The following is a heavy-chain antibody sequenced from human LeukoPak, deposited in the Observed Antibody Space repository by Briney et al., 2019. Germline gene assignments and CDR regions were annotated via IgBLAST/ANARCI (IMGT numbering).Heavy chain of an antibody. V-gene: IGHV3-30-3*01. J-gene: IGHJ5*02. Sequence: SGGSLRLSCAASGFTFSSYAMHWVRQAPGKGLEWAAVISYDGSNKYYADSVKGRFTISRDNSKNTLYLQMNSLRAEDTAVYYCARRYYDSNPWGQGTLVTVSS. D-gene: IGHD3-22*01. CDR1: GFTFSSYA. CDR3: ARRYYDSNP. CDR2: ISYDGSNK.